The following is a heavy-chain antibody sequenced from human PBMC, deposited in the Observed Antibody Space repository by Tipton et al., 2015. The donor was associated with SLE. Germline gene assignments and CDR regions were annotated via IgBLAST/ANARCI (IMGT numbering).Heavy chain of an antibody. CDR1: GGSISSGRYY. D-gene: IGHD2-8*02. Sequence: TLSLTCTVSGGSISSGRYYCSWIRQHPGKGLEWIGYIYYSGSTYYNPSLESRVTISVDTSKNQFSLKLRSVTAADTAVYYCARYASSGGVRCPLDSWGRGTLVTVSS. V-gene: IGHV4-31*03. CDR2: IYYSGST. J-gene: IGHJ5*01. CDR3: ARYASSGGVRCPLDS.